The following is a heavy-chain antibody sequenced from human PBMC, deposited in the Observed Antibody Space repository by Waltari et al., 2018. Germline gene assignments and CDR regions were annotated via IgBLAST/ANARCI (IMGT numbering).Heavy chain of an antibody. CDR1: GGTFSSYA. Sequence: QVQLVQSGAEVKKPGSSVKVSCKAAGGTFSSYAISWVRQAPGQGIEWMGGIIPIFGTANYEQKFQGRVTNTADKSTSTAYMELSSLRSEDTAVYYCARDFPPPGSGSYYTGDYFDYWGQGTLVTVSS. D-gene: IGHD3-10*01. CDR3: ARDFPPPGSGSYYTGDYFDY. CDR2: IIPIFGTA. V-gene: IGHV1-69*06. J-gene: IGHJ4*02.